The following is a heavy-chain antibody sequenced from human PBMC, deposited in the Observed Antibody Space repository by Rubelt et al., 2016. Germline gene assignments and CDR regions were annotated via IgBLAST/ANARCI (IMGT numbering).Heavy chain of an antibody. J-gene: IGHJ3*02. CDR3: ARPPNWSDDAFDI. Sequence: QLQLQESGPGLVKPSETLSLTCTVSGGSISSSSYYWGWIRQPPGKGLEWIGSIYYSGSTYYNPSLKGRFTIAWDTSKNPFSLKLSSVTAAGTAVYYCARPPNWSDDAFDIWGQGTMVTVSS. CDR2: IYYSGST. D-gene: IGHD1-1*01. V-gene: IGHV4-39*01. CDR1: GGSISSSSYY.